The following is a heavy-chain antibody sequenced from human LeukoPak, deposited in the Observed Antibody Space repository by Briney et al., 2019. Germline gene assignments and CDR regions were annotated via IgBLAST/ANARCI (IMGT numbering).Heavy chain of an antibody. CDR3: ARGVGLTQGGTFDY. CDR2: INHSGST. Sequence: KSSETLSLTCAVYGGSFSGYYWSWIRQPPGKGLEWIGEINHSGSTNYNPSLKSRVTISVDTSKNQFFLKLSSVTAADTAVYYCARGVGLTQGGTFDYWGQGTLVTVSS. CDR1: GGSFSGYY. J-gene: IGHJ4*02. V-gene: IGHV4-34*01. D-gene: IGHD1-1*01.